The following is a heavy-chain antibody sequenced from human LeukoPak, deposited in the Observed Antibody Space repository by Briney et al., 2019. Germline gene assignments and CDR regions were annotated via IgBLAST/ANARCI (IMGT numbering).Heavy chain of an antibody. CDR3: ARAAYWEYGVLYYFDY. D-gene: IGHD2-21*01. Sequence: GGSLRLSCTASGFSFGDYVMSWVRQAPGKGLEWVAFIRYDGSNKYYADSVKGRFTISRDNSKNSLYLQMNSLRAEDTAVYYCARAAYWEYGVLYYFDYWGQGTLVTVSS. V-gene: IGHV3-30*02. CDR1: GFSFGDYV. CDR2: IRYDGSNK. J-gene: IGHJ4*02.